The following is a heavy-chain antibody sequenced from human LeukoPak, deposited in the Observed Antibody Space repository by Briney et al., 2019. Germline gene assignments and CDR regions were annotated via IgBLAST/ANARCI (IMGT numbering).Heavy chain of an antibody. V-gene: IGHV4-4*07. CDR2: IYTSGST. CDR3: AREGSSWYYPYYYYYMDV. CDR1: GGSFSGYY. Sequence: RASETLSLTCAVYGGSFSGYYWSWIRQPAGKGLEWIGRIYTSGSTNYNPSLKSRVTMSVDTSKNQFSLKLSSVTAADTAVYYCAREGSSWYYPYYYYYMDVWGKGTTVTISS. J-gene: IGHJ6*03. D-gene: IGHD6-13*01.